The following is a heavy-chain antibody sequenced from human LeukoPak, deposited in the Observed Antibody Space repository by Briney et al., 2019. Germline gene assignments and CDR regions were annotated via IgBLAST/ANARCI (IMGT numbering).Heavy chain of an antibody. CDR1: GYTFTSYG. J-gene: IGHJ4*02. V-gene: IGHV1-18*01. Sequence: ASVKVSCKASGYTFTSYGISWVRQAPGQGLEWMGWISAHNGNTNYAQKLQGRVTMTTDTSTSTAYMELRSLRSDDTAVYYCARDYSGYDGSLGNFDYWGQGTLVTVSS. CDR2: ISAHNGNT. CDR3: ARDYSGYDGSLGNFDY. D-gene: IGHD5-12*01.